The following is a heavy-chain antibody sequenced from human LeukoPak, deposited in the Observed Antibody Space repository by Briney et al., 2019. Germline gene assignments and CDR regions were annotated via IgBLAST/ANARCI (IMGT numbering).Heavy chain of an antibody. D-gene: IGHD2-15*01. V-gene: IGHV3-30-3*01. J-gene: IGHJ1*01. CDR2: ISYDGSNK. CDR1: GFTFSSYA. CDR3: ASVVVVVAATFRGAEYFQH. Sequence: GGSLRLSCAASGFTFSSYAMHWVRQAPGKGLEWVAVISYDGSNKYYADSVKGRFTISRDNSKNTLYLQMNSLRAEDTAVYYCASVVVVVAATFRGAEYFQHWGQGTLVTVSS.